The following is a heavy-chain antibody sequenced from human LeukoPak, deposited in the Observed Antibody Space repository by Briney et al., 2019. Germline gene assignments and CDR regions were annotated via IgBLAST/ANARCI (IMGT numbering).Heavy chain of an antibody. Sequence: GGSLRLSCAASGFTFSSYAMHWVRQAPGKGLEWVAVISYDGSNKYYADSVKGRFTISRDNSKNTLYLQMNSLRAEDTALYYCAKTFYYDFWSGYSIWGQGTLVTVSS. D-gene: IGHD3-3*01. V-gene: IGHV3-30-3*01. CDR1: GFTFSSYA. CDR2: ISYDGSNK. J-gene: IGHJ4*02. CDR3: AKTFYYDFWSGYSI.